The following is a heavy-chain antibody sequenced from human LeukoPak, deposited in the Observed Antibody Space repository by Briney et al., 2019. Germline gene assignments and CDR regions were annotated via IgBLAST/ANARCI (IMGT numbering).Heavy chain of an antibody. CDR2: MNPNSANT. J-gene: IGHJ5*02. CDR3: ARDQPKNDFWSGWTVSANWFDP. Sequence: ASVKVSCKASGYTFTSYDINWVRQATGQGLEWMGWMNPNSANTGYAQKFQGRVTMTRNTSISTAYMELSSLRSEDTAVYYCARDQPKNDFWSGWTVSANWFDPWGQGTLVTVSS. CDR1: GYTFTSYD. D-gene: IGHD3-3*01. V-gene: IGHV1-8*01.